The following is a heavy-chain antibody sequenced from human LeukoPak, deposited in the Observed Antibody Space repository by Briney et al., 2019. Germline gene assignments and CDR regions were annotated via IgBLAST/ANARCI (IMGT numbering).Heavy chain of an antibody. CDR2: TIPIFGIA. CDR1: GGTFSSYA. V-gene: IGHV1-69*04. D-gene: IGHD6-19*01. CDR3: ARGRESSGWFLGAYYFDY. J-gene: IGHJ4*02. Sequence: GASVKVSCKASGGTFSSYAISWVRQAPGQGLEWMGRTIPIFGIANYAQKFQGRVTITADKSTSTAYMELSSLRSEDTAVYYCARGRESSGWFLGAYYFDYWGQGTLVTVSS.